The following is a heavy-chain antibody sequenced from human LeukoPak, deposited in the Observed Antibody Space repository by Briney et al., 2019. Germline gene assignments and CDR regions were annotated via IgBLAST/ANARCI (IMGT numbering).Heavy chain of an antibody. CDR2: IVGSGDST. V-gene: IGHV3-23*01. J-gene: IGHJ4*02. Sequence: GGSLRLSCAASGFTFSNHAMNWVRQAPGKGLEWVSAIVGSGDSTYYADSVKGRFTISRDNSKNTLYLQMNSLTAEDTAIYYCAKRPGGAASGFWFYFDYWGQGTLVTVSS. CDR1: GFTFSNHA. CDR3: AKRPGGAASGFWFYFDY. D-gene: IGHD6-13*01.